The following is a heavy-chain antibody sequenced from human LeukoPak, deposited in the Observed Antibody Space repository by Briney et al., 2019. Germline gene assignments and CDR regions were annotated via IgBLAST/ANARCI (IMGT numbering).Heavy chain of an antibody. CDR3: ARPPTVVTRDAFDI. V-gene: IGHV5-51*01. CDR2: IYPGDSDT. CDR1: GYSFSNYW. D-gene: IGHD4-23*01. Sequence: GESLKISCKGSGYSFSNYWIGWVRQMPGKGLEWMGIIYPGDSDTRYSPSFQGQVTISADKSISTAYLQWSSLKASDTAMYYCARPPTVVTRDAFDIWGQGTMVTVSS. J-gene: IGHJ3*02.